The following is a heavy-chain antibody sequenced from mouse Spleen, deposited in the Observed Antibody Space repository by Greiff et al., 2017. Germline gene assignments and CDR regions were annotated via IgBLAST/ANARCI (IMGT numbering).Heavy chain of an antibody. CDR1: GFTFSDYG. J-gene: IGHJ2*01. Sequence: EVMLVESGGGLVKPGGSLKLSCAASGFTFSDYGMHWVRQAPEKGLEWVAYISSGSSTIYYADTVKGRFTISKDNAKNTLFLQMTSLRSEDTAMYYCARYGNYDYFDYWGQGTTLTVSS. CDR3: ARYGNYDYFDY. CDR2: ISSGSSTI. D-gene: IGHD2-1*01. V-gene: IGHV5-17*01.